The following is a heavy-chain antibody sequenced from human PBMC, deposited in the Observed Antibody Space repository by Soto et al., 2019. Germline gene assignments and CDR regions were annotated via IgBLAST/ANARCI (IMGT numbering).Heavy chain of an antibody. D-gene: IGHD6-13*01. CDR2: ISYDGSNK. J-gene: IGHJ6*02. CDR3: ARDKGGRYSSSWYDDYYYGMDV. Sequence: GGSLRLSCAASGFTFSSYGMHWVRQAPGKGLEWVAVISYDGSNKYYADSVKGRFTISRDNYKNTLYLQMNSLRAEDTAVYYCARDKGGRYSSSWYDDYYYGMDVWGQGTTVTVSS. CDR1: GFTFSSYG. V-gene: IGHV3-30*03.